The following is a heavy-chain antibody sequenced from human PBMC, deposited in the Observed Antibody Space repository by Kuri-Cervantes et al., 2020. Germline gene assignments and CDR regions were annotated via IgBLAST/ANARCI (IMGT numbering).Heavy chain of an antibody. Sequence: ASVKVSCKASGYTFTDYYMHWVRQAPGQGLEWMGWINPNSGGTNYAQKFQGRVTMTRDTSISTAYMELSRLRSDDTAVYYCAGQLGYCSSTSCYDYWGQGTLVTVSS. CDR2: INPNSGGT. V-gene: IGHV1-2*02. CDR3: AGQLGYCSSTSCYDY. CDR1: GYTFTDYY. D-gene: IGHD2-2*01. J-gene: IGHJ4*02.